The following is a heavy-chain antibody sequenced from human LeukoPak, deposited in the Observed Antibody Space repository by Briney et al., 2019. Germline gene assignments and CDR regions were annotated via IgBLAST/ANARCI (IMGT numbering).Heavy chain of an antibody. CDR3: ARESGSYYYDSSASAIDY. D-gene: IGHD3-22*01. Sequence: PGGSLRLSCAASGFTFSTYWMTWIRQAPGKGLEWVANRRQDGSEKYYVDSVKGRFTISRDNAKNSLYLQMNSLRVEDTAVYYCARESGSYYYDSSASAIDYWGQGTLVTVSS. CDR2: RRQDGSEK. CDR1: GFTFSTYW. J-gene: IGHJ4*02. V-gene: IGHV3-7*01.